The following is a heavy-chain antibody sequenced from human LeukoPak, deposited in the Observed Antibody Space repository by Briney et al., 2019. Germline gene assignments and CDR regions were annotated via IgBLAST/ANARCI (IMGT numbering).Heavy chain of an antibody. CDR2: IKSDGSST. J-gene: IGHJ4*02. V-gene: IGHV3-74*01. Sequence: GGSLRLSCAASGFTCSSYWMHWVRQAPGKGLEWVSRIKSDGSSTTYADSVKGRFTISRDNAKNTLYLEMNSLRTEDTAIYYCGRDFPSFDSWGQGTLFTVSS. CDR3: GRDFPSFDS. CDR1: GFTCSSYW.